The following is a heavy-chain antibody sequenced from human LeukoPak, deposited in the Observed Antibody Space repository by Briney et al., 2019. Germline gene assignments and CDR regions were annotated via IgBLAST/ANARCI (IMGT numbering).Heavy chain of an antibody. CDR2: IYYGGST. CDR3: ARQSDSYYSTFDH. Sequence: SETLSLTCTVSGDSISSYYWSWIRQPPGKGLEWIGNIYYGGSTNYNPSLKSRVTISVDTSKNQFSLKLSSVTAADTAVYYCARQSDSYYSTFDHWGQGTLVTVSS. CDR1: GDSISSYY. D-gene: IGHD3-22*01. J-gene: IGHJ4*02. V-gene: IGHV4-59*08.